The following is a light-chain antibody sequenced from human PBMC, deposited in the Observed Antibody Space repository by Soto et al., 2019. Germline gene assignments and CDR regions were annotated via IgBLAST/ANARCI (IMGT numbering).Light chain of an antibody. Sequence: QSVLTQPAFVSGFPGQSITISCTGTSSDVGGYNYVSWYQHPPGKAPKLMISEVSNRPSGVSNRFSGSKSGNTASLTISGLQAEDEADYYCSSYTSTSTRVFGTGTKVTVL. J-gene: IGLJ1*01. CDR3: SSYTSTSTRV. V-gene: IGLV2-14*01. CDR2: EVS. CDR1: SSDVGGYNY.